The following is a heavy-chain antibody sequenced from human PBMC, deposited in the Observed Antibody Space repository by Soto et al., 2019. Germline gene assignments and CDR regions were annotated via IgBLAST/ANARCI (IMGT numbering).Heavy chain of an antibody. Sequence: GGSVRLSCAASGFTFSSYWMSWVRQAPGKGLEWVANIKQDGSEKYYVDSVKGRFTISRDKAKNSLYLQMNSLRAEDTAVYYCASDTYSSGWPDWAQGSLVTVS. D-gene: IGHD6-19*01. V-gene: IGHV3-7*01. J-gene: IGHJ4*02. CDR2: IKQDGSEK. CDR1: GFTFSSYW. CDR3: ASDTYSSGWPD.